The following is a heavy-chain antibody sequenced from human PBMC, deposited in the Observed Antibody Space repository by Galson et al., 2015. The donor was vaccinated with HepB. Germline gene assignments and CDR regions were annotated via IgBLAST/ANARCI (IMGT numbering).Heavy chain of an antibody. V-gene: IGHV3-21*04. D-gene: IGHD3-22*01. J-gene: IGHJ4*02. CDR3: GRDVTLTSGYYDFDQ. Sequence: SLRLSCAASGFTFSSYSMNWVRQAPGKGLEWVSSISSSSSYIYYADSVKGRFTISRDNAKNSLYLQMNSLRAEDTALYYCGRDVTLTSGYYDFDQWGQGTLVTVSS. CDR1: GFTFSSYS. CDR2: ISSSSSYI.